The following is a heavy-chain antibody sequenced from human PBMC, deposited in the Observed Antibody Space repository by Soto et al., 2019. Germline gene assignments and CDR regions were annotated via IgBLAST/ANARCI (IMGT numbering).Heavy chain of an antibody. J-gene: IGHJ4*02. V-gene: IGHV4-31*01. Sequence: QVQLRESGPGLVKPSQTLSLTCTVSGGSINSGGYYWNWIRQHPGKGLEWIGYMYYSGSTYYNPFLRSLVIISADTSENHNSLKLSSVTAADTAVYFCARGYRQSGDSSSWVFDYWGQGTLVNVSS. CDR3: ARGYRQSGDSSSWVFDY. D-gene: IGHD6-13*01. CDR2: MYYSGST. CDR1: GGSINSGGYY.